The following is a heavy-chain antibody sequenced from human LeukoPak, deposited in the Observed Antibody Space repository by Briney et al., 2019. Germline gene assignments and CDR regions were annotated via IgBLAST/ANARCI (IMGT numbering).Heavy chain of an antibody. D-gene: IGHD5-12*01. CDR2: IKQDGSEK. CDR1: GFTFSSDW. V-gene: IGHV3-7*01. Sequence: GGSLRLSCAASGFTFSSDWMSWVGQAPGKGGEGGANIKQDGSEKYYVDSVKGRFTISRGKTKNTLYLQMNSLRAEDTAVYYCARGPSGYHNPGGQGTLVTVSS. CDR3: ARGPSGYHNP. J-gene: IGHJ4*02.